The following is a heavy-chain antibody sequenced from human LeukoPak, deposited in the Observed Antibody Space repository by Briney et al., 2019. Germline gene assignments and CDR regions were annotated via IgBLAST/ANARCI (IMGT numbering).Heavy chain of an antibody. Sequence: PGGSLRLSCAPSGFTFSRHGMHWVRQAPGKGLEWVSVIYSGGSTYYADSVKGRFTISRDNSKNTLYLQMNSLRAEDTAVYYCARDLFPYCGGDCYSPQGAFDIWGQGTMVTVSS. CDR3: ARDLFPYCGGDCYSPQGAFDI. V-gene: IGHV3-53*01. CDR2: IYSGGST. D-gene: IGHD2-21*02. J-gene: IGHJ3*02. CDR1: GFTFSRHG.